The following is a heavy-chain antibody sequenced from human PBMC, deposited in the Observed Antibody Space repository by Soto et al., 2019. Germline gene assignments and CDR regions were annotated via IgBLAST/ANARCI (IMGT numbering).Heavy chain of an antibody. Sequence: EVQLVESGGGLVKPGGSLRLSCAASGLTFSNAWMSWVRQAPGKGLEWVGRIKSKTDGGTTDYAAPVKGRFTISRDDSKNTLYLQMNSLKTEDTAVYYCTTDCGSTSCLSFEYLQHWGQGTLVTVSS. V-gene: IGHV3-15*01. CDR2: IKSKTDGGTT. J-gene: IGHJ1*01. CDR1: GLTFSNAW. D-gene: IGHD2-2*01. CDR3: TTDCGSTSCLSFEYLQH.